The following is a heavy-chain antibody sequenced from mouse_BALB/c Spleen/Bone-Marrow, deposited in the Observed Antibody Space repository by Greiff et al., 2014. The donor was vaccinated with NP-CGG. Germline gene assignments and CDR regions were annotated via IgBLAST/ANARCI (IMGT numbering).Heavy chain of an antibody. CDR3: ARDGATATLAY. CDR1: GFSLTNYC. D-gene: IGHD1-2*01. Sequence: QVQLKESGPGLVAPSQSLSITCTVSGFSLTNYCVHWVRQPPGKGLEWLGAIWAGGSTNYKSALMSRLSISKDNSKSQVFLKMNILQTDDTAMYSCARDGATATLAYWGQGTLVTVSA. CDR2: IWAGGST. V-gene: IGHV2-9*02. J-gene: IGHJ3*01.